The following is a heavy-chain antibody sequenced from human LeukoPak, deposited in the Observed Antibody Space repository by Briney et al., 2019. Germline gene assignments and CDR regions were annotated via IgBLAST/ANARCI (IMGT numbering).Heavy chain of an antibody. J-gene: IGHJ4*02. Sequence: ASVKVSCKASGGTFSSYAISWVRQAPGQGLEWMGRIIPILGIANYAQKFQGRVTITADKSTSTAYMELSSLRSEDTAVYYCARSSATVTTYPTFDYWGQGTLVTVSS. V-gene: IGHV1-69*04. CDR2: IIPILGIA. D-gene: IGHD4-17*01. CDR1: GGTFSSYA. CDR3: ARSSATVTTYPTFDY.